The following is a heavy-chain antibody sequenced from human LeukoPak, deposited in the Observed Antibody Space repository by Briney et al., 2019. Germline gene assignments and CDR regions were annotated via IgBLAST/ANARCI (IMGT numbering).Heavy chain of an antibody. Sequence: ASLKVSCKASGYSFTNYDINWVRQATGQGLEWMGSVTPNSGYADYAQKFQGRVTMTRNTSLNTAYMELSSLRSEDTAVYYCAVGGYYYGSGSYVDHWGQGTLVTVSS. J-gene: IGHJ4*02. V-gene: IGHV1-8*01. CDR3: AVGGYYYGSGSYVDH. CDR1: GYSFTNYD. D-gene: IGHD3-10*01. CDR2: VTPNSGYA.